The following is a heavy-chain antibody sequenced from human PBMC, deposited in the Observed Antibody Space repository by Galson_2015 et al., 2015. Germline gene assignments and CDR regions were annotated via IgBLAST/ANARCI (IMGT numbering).Heavy chain of an antibody. D-gene: IGHD6-13*01. V-gene: IGHV1-2*06. CDR3: VRGRQHLDY. Sequence: SVKVSCKASGYAFSGYFIHWVRQAPGQGLEWMGRINPNSGNTNSTQKFQGRVVLTRDTSITTVYMELSSLRSDDTAVYYCVRGRQHLDYWGQGALVTVSS. CDR2: INPNSGNT. J-gene: IGHJ4*02. CDR1: GYAFSGYF.